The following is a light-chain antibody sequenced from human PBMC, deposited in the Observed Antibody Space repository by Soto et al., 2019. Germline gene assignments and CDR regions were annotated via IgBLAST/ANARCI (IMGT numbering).Light chain of an antibody. CDR2: AAC. Sequence: DIQMTQSPSSLSASVGDRVTITCRATQSISNSLNWYQHKRGEAPKLLMYAACTLQSGVPSRFSCGGSGTDFTLTISSLQPEDFATYFCQQSHSIPFTFGPGTKVDIE. V-gene: IGKV1-39*01. J-gene: IGKJ3*01. CDR1: QSISNS. CDR3: QQSHSIPFT.